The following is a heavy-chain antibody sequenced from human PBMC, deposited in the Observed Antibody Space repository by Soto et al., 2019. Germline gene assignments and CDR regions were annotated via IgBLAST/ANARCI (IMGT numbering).Heavy chain of an antibody. V-gene: IGHV3-30*03. J-gene: IGHJ4*02. CDR2: ISYDGSDK. CDR3: VGGQYYFDY. CDR1: GFPFTSYG. D-gene: IGHD3-10*01. Sequence: QVQLVESGGGVVQPGRSLRLSCAGSGFPFTSYGMHWVREGPDKGPEWVAVISYDGSDKYYADSVKGRFTISRDNSKNMLYLQMNSLRPEDTALYYCVGGQYYFDYRGQGTLVIVSS.